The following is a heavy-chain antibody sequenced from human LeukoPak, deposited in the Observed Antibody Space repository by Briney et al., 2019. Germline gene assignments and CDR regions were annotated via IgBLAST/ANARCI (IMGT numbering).Heavy chain of an antibody. Sequence: ASVKVSCKASGYTFTDYYMHWVRQAPGQGLEWMGWINPNSGGTNYAQKFRGRVTMTRDTSISTAYMELSRLRSDDTAVYYCARALPHYDISTGYYGGYYYYGMDVWGQGTTVTVSS. CDR2: INPNSGGT. CDR1: GYTFTDYY. CDR3: ARALPHYDISTGYYGGYYYYGMDV. D-gene: IGHD3-9*01. V-gene: IGHV1-2*02. J-gene: IGHJ6*02.